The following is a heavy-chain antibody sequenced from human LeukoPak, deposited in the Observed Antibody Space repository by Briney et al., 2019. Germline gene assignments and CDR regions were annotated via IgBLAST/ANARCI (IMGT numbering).Heavy chain of an antibody. Sequence: GGSLRLSCAASGFTFSSYWMHWVRQAPGKGLVWVSRINSDGSSTSYADSVKGRFTISRDNAKNTLYLQMNSLRAEDTAVYYCARGKRFLEWLYGMDVWGQGTTVTVSS. CDR2: INSDGSST. CDR1: GFTFSSYW. D-gene: IGHD3-3*01. CDR3: ARGKRFLEWLYGMDV. V-gene: IGHV3-74*01. J-gene: IGHJ6*02.